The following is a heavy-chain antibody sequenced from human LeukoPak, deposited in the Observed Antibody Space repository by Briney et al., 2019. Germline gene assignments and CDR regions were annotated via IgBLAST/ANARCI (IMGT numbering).Heavy chain of an antibody. Sequence: GGSLGLSCAASGFTFSSYAMYWVRQAPGKGLEWVAVISYDGSNKYYADSVKGRFTVSRDNSKNTLYLQMNSLRAEDTAVYYCAREGYYYDSSGYYPFDYWGQGTLVTVSS. CDR3: AREGYYYDSSGYYPFDY. D-gene: IGHD3-22*01. V-gene: IGHV3-30-3*01. CDR2: ISYDGSNK. J-gene: IGHJ4*02. CDR1: GFTFSSYA.